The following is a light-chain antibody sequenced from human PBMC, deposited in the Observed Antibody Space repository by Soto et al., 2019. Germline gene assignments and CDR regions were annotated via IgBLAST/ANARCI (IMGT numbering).Light chain of an antibody. CDR1: QSVSSN. Sequence: EIVMTQSPATLFVSPGERATLSCRASQSVSSNLAWYQRKPGQAPRLLIYGASTRATGIPARFSGSGSGTEFTLTISSLQSEDFAVYYCQQYTNWPRTFGQGTMVEIK. CDR3: QQYTNWPRT. V-gene: IGKV3-15*01. CDR2: GAS. J-gene: IGKJ1*01.